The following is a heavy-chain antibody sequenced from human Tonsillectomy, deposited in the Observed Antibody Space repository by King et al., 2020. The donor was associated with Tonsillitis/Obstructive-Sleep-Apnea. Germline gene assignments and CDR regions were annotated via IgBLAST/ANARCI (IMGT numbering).Heavy chain of an antibody. V-gene: IGHV3-15*07. CDR1: GFTFKDAW. CDR2: IKSKGDGGTT. Sequence: VQLVESGGGLVEPGGSLTISCTASGFTFKDAWMNWVRQAPGQGLEWVGRIKSKGDGGTTNYAAPVKGRFTISRDDSKNTLFLLMSSLKTEDTAVYYCTAWPATTLTNWGHGTLVTVSS. CDR3: TAWPATTLTN. J-gene: IGHJ4*01. D-gene: IGHD4-17*01.